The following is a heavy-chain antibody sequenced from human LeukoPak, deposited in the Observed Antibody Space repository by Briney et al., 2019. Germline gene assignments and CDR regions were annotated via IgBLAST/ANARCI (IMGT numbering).Heavy chain of an antibody. CDR3: AKLLRGTVIPYYDY. J-gene: IGHJ4*02. CDR1: GITFITSA. D-gene: IGHD3-10*01. CDR2: IGGSGGSA. Sequence: PGGFLRLSCEASGITFITSAMSWVRQAPGKGLEWVSAIGGSGGSAYYADSVKGRFTISRDNSKNTLHLQMNSLRVEDTAVYYCAKLLRGTVIPYYDYWGQGTLVTVSS. V-gene: IGHV3-23*01.